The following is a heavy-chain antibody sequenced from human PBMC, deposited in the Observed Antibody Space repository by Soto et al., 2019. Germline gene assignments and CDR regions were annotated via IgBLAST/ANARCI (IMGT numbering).Heavy chain of an antibody. V-gene: IGHV2-70*11. CDR3: ARIPEGQYYYYCMYV. J-gene: IGHJ6*03. CDR2: MDWDDDK. Sequence: SGPTLVNPTQTLTLTCTFSGFSLSTSGMCVSWIRQPPGKALEWLARMDWDDDKYYSTSLKTRLTISKDTSKNQVVLTMTNMDPVDTATYYCARIPEGQYYYYCMYVWGKGTTVTVSS. CDR1: GFSLSTSGMC.